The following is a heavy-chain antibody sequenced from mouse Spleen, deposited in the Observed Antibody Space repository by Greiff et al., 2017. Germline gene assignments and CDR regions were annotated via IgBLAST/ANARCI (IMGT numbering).Heavy chain of an antibody. CDR1: GCTFTSYW. CDR3: AGWLLRPFDY. CDR2: IHPNSGST. J-gene: IGHJ2*01. V-gene: IGHV1-64*01. Sequence: QVQLQQSGAELVKPGASVKLSCKASGCTFTSYWMHWVKQRPGQGLEWIGMIHPNSGSTNYNEKFKSKATLTVDKSSSTAYMQLSSLTSEDSAVYYCAGWLLRPFDYWGQGTTLTVSS. D-gene: IGHD2-3*01.